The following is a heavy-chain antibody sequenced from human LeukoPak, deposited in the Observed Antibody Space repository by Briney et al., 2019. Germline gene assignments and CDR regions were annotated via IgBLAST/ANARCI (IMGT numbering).Heavy chain of an antibody. Sequence: GGSLRLSCAASGFTFSSYVMHWVRQAPVKGLEWVAVISFDGIIEYYADSVKGRFTISRDNAQNTLYLQLNSLRAEDTAVYYCAVGGYHYSYYRLDVWGQGTTVVVSS. CDR2: ISFDGIIE. D-gene: IGHD5-12*01. CDR1: GFTFSSYV. J-gene: IGHJ6*02. CDR3: AVGGYHYSYYRLDV. V-gene: IGHV3-30-3*01.